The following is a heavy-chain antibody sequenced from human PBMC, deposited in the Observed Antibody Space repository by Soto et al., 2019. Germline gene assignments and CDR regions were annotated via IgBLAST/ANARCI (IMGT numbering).Heavy chain of an antibody. J-gene: IGHJ1*01. D-gene: IGHD6-13*01. V-gene: IGHV3-21*01. CDR1: GFTFSSYS. CDR2: ISSSSSYI. Sequence: GGSLRLSCAASGFTFSSYSMNWVRQAPGKGLEWVSSISSSSSYIYYADSVKGRFTISRDNAKNSLYLQMNSLRAEDTAVYYCARDRGVAAAGTTVYFQHWGQGTLVTVSS. CDR3: ARDRGVAAAGTTVYFQH.